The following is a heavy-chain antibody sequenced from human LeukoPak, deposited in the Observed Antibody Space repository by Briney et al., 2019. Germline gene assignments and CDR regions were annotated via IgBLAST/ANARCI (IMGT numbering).Heavy chain of an antibody. D-gene: IGHD3-10*01. J-gene: IGHJ5*02. CDR1: GGSISSYY. Sequence: SETLSLTCTVSGGSISSYYWSWIRQPPGKGLEWIGYIYYSGSTNYNPSLKSRVTISVDTSKNQFSLKLSSVTAADTAVYYCARRGGIRGVRSSWFDPWGQGTLVTVSS. CDR2: IYYSGST. CDR3: ARRGGIRGVRSSWFDP. V-gene: IGHV4-59*08.